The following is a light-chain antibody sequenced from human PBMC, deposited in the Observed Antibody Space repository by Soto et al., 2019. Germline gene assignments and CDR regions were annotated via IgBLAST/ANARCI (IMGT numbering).Light chain of an antibody. J-gene: IGKJ1*01. V-gene: IGKV3-20*01. CDR1: QSVITRY. Sequence: EIVLTQSPGTLSVSPGERVTLSCRASQSVITRYLAWYQQKPGQSPRLLIYGASSRANGIPARFSGSGSGTDFTLTISGLEPEDLAVYYCQQYDTSPRTFGQGTKVEVK. CDR2: GAS. CDR3: QQYDTSPRT.